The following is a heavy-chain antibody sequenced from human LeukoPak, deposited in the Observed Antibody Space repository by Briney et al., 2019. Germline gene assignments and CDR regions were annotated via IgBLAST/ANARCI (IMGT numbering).Heavy chain of an antibody. J-gene: IGHJ3*02. Sequence: GGSLRLSCAASGFTFSSYAMHWVRQAPGKGLEWVAVISYDGSNKYYADSVKGRFTISRDNSKNTLYLQMNCLRAEDTAVYYCATSRFATNDALDIWGQGTMVTVSS. D-gene: IGHD3-10*01. CDR2: ISYDGSNK. CDR1: GFTFSSYA. CDR3: ATSRFATNDALDI. V-gene: IGHV3-30-3*01.